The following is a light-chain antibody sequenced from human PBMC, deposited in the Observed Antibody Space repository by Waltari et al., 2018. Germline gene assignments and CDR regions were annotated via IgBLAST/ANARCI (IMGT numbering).Light chain of an antibody. Sequence: QSVLTQPPSASGTPGQRVTISCSGSTSNIRPNYVYWYQQLPGTAPKLLIYMNNQRPSGVPDRFSGSKSGTSASLAISGLWSEDEADYYCATWDDSLMQGVFGGGTKLTVL. CDR3: ATWDDSLMQGV. V-gene: IGLV1-47*03. CDR1: TSNIRPNY. CDR2: MNN. J-gene: IGLJ3*02.